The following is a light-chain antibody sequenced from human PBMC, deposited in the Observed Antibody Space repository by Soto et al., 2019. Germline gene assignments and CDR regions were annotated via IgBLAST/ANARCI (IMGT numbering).Light chain of an antibody. V-gene: IGKV3-20*01. Sequence: IVLTQSPGTLSLSPGERAALSCRASQSVSSTSLAWYQQKPGQAPRLLIYDASSRATDIPDRFSGSGSGTDFPLTISRLETEDVAVYYCKKYGGSRPKYTFGKGTKLEIQ. CDR2: DAS. CDR3: KKYGGSRPKYT. CDR1: QSVSSTS. J-gene: IGKJ2*01.